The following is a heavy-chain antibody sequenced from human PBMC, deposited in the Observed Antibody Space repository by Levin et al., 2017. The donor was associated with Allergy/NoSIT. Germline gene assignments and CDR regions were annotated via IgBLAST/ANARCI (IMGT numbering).Heavy chain of an antibody. J-gene: IGHJ6*03. CDR1: AGSISTYY. Sequence: PSETLSLTCTVSAGSISTYYWNWIRQPPGKGLEWIGNIHYSGSTKYNPSLKSRVTISVDTSKNQFSLKLSSVTVVDTGVYYCARGRSGYIPRGPRYYYYMDVWGKGTTATVSS. CDR2: IHYSGST. CDR3: ARGRSGYIPRGPRYYYYMDV. D-gene: IGHD5-12*01. V-gene: IGHV4-59*01.